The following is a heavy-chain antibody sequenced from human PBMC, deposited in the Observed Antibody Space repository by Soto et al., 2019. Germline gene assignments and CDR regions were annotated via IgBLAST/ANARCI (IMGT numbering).Heavy chain of an antibody. J-gene: IGHJ4*02. CDR2: IYYSGST. Sequence: SETLSLTCTVPGGSISSYYWSWIRQPPGKGLEWIGYIYYSGSTNYNPSLKSRVTISVDTSKNQFSLKLSSVTAADTAVYYCARQWGDYVGDYWGQGTLVTVS. CDR3: ARQWGDYVGDY. CDR1: GGSISSYY. D-gene: IGHD4-17*01. V-gene: IGHV4-59*08.